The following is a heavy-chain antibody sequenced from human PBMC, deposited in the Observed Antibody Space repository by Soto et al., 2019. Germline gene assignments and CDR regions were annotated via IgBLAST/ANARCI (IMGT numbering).Heavy chain of an antibody. Sequence: GASVKVSCKASGYTFTSYAMHWVRQAPGQRLEWMGWINAGNGNTKYSQKFQGRVTITRDTSASTAYMELSSLRSEDTAVYYCARDSAYGSGSPSGAFDIWGQGTMVTVSS. CDR1: GYTFTSYA. CDR2: INAGNGNT. CDR3: ARDSAYGSGSPSGAFDI. V-gene: IGHV1-3*01. D-gene: IGHD3-10*01. J-gene: IGHJ3*02.